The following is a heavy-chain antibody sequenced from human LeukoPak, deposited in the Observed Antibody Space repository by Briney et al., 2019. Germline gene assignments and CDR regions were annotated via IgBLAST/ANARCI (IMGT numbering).Heavy chain of an antibody. CDR1: GGSISGYY. J-gene: IGHJ4*02. CDR3: ARARYEAARFGVGPEYFDY. Sequence: SETLSLTCSVSGGSISGYYWSWIRQPPGKELEWIGYVYYSENTKYNPSLESRVTIPLDTSKNRFSLRLNSVTTADTAVYYCARARYEAARFGVGPEYFDYWGQGTLVTVSS. V-gene: IGHV4-59*08. D-gene: IGHD3-3*01. CDR2: VYYSENT.